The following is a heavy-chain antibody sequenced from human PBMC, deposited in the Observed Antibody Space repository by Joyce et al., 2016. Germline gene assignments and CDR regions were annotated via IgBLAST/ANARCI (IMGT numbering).Heavy chain of an antibody. CDR1: NYAVATYG. D-gene: IGHD6-25*01. Sequence: QGQLVQSGAEVKTPGGSVRVSCRASNYAVATYGATWVRQAPGQGLEWRGWISACYGNTNYAQKFQGRCTMTTDTSTNTAYMELRSLRSDDTAVYYCAGQGLRSGTFYYYYGMDVWGQGTTVTVSS. J-gene: IGHJ6*02. CDR2: ISACYGNT. CDR3: AGQGLRSGTFYYYYGMDV. V-gene: IGHV1-18*01.